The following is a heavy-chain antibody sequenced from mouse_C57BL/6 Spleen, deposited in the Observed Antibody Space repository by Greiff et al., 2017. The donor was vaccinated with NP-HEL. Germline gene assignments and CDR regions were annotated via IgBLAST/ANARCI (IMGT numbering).Heavy chain of an antibody. V-gene: IGHV1-50*01. CDR3: ARSEGNYFDY. Sequence: VQLQQSGAELVKPGASVKLSCKASGYTFTSYWMQWVKQRPGQGLEWIGEIDPSDSYTNYNQKFKGKATLTVDTSSSTAYMQLSSLTSEDSAVYYCARSEGNYFDYWGQGTTLTVSS. J-gene: IGHJ2*01. CDR1: GYTFTSYW. CDR2: IDPSDSYT.